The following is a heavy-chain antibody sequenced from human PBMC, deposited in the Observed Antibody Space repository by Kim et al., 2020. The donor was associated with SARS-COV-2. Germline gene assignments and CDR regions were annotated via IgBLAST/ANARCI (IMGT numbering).Heavy chain of an antibody. CDR1: GYTFTSYG. V-gene: IGHV1-18*01. J-gene: IGHJ6*02. CDR2: ISAYNGNT. CDR3: ARVLARRALYYYYYGMDV. D-gene: IGHD3-3*01. Sequence: ASVKVSCKASGYTFTSYGISWVRQAPGQGLEWMGWISAYNGNTNYAQKLQGRVTMTTDTSTSTAYMELRSLRSDDTAVYYCARVLARRALYYYYYGMDVWGQGTTVTVSS.